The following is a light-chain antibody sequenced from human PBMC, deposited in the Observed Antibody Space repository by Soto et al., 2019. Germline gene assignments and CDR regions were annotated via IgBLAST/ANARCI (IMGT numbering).Light chain of an antibody. CDR1: SCNIGSNY. J-gene: IGLJ2*01. V-gene: IGLV1-47*01. CDR3: ATWDDSLGGPV. CDR2: RNN. Sequence: QSVLTQPPSASGTPGQRVTISCSGSSCNIGSNYVYWYQQFPGTAPKLLICRNNQRPSGVADRFSGSKSGTSASLAISGLRSEDEGDYYCATWDDSLGGPVFGGGTKVTVL.